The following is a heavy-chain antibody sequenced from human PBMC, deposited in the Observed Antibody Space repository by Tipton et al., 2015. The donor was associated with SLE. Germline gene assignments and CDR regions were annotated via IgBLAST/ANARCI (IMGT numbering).Heavy chain of an antibody. Sequence: SLRLSCAASGFTFSSYSMNWVRQAPGKGLEWVSAISGSGGSTYYADSVKGRFTISRDNSKNTLYLQMNSLRAEDTAVYYCAKDLVNYDYVWGSSPGAFDIWGQGTMVTVSS. D-gene: IGHD3-16*01. CDR1: GFTFSSYS. CDR2: ISGSGGST. J-gene: IGHJ3*02. V-gene: IGHV3-23*01. CDR3: AKDLVNYDYVWGSSPGAFDI.